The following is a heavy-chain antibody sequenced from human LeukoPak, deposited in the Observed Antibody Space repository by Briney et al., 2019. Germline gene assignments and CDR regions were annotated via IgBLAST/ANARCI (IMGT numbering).Heavy chain of an antibody. V-gene: IGHV3-23*01. CDR3: AKVAQVAVAGVDSLDY. CDR2: ISGSGGST. J-gene: IGHJ4*02. CDR1: GFTFSSYA. D-gene: IGHD6-19*01. Sequence: QPGGSRRLSCAASGFTFSSYAMSWVRQAPGKGLEWVSAISGSGGSTYYADSVKGRFTISRDNSKNTLYLQMNSLRAEDTAVYYCAKVAQVAVAGVDSLDYWGQGTLVTVSS.